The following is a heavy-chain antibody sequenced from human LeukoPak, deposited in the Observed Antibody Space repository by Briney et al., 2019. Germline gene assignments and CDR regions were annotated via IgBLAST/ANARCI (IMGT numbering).Heavy chain of an antibody. V-gene: IGHV4-34*01. CDR1: GGSFSGYY. CDR2: INHSGST. D-gene: IGHD5-24*01. CDR3: AGGLRWLQYIDY. J-gene: IGHJ4*02. Sequence: SGTLSLTCAVYGGSFSGYYWSWIRQPPGKGLEWIGEINHSGSTNYNPSLKSRVTISVDTSKNQFSLKLSSVTAADTAVYYCAGGLRWLQYIDYWGQGTLVTVSS.